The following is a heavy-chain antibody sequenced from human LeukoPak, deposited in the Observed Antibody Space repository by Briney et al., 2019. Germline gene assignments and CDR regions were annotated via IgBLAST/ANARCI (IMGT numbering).Heavy chain of an antibody. CDR3: ATDPIVRLQYNY. D-gene: IGHD4-11*01. Sequence: ASVKVSCKVSGYTLTELSMHWVRQAPGKGLEGMGGFYPEDGETIYAQKFQGRVTMKEDTSKDTAYMELSSLRSEDTAVYYCATDPIVRLQYNYWGQGTLVTVSS. CDR2: FYPEDGET. CDR1: GYTLTELS. V-gene: IGHV1-24*01. J-gene: IGHJ4*02.